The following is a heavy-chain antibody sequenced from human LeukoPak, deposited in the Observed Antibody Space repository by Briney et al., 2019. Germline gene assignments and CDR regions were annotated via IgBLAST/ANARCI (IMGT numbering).Heavy chain of an antibody. V-gene: IGHV1-69*01. CDR3: AREGPRRIVVVPAHYYYYMDV. J-gene: IGHJ6*03. CDR2: IIPIFGTA. Sequence: SVKVSCKASGGTFSSYAISWVRQAPGQGLEWMGGIIPIFGTANYAQKFQGRVTITADESTSTAYMELSSLRSEDTAVYYCAREGPRRIVVVPAHYYYYMDVWSKGTTVTVSS. D-gene: IGHD2-2*01. CDR1: GGTFSSYA.